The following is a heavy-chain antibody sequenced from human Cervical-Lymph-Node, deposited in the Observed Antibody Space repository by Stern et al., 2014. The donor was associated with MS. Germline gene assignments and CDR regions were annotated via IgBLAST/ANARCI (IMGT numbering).Heavy chain of an antibody. J-gene: IGHJ4*02. D-gene: IGHD1-26*01. CDR1: GFTFSSYG. V-gene: IGHV3-33*01. CDR3: ARDTVGATPGY. CDR2: IWYDGSNK. Sequence: VQLEESGGGVVQPGRSLRLSCAASGFTFSSYGMHWVRQAPGKGLEWVAVIWYDGSNKYYADSVKGRFTISRDNSKNTLYLQMNSLRAEDTAVYYCARDTVGATPGYWGQGTLVTVSS.